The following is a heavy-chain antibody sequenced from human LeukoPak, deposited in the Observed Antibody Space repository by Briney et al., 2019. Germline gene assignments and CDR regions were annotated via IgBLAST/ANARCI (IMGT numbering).Heavy chain of an antibody. V-gene: IGHV1-46*01. CDR2: INPSGGST. Sequence: ASVKVSCKASGYTFASYYMHWVRQAPGQGLEWMGIINPSGGSTSYAQKFQGRVTMTRDTSTSTAYMELRSLRSDDTAVYYCARVGWGSPHVDYWGQGTLVTVSS. CDR3: ARVGWGSPHVDY. CDR1: GYTFASYY. D-gene: IGHD1-26*01. J-gene: IGHJ4*02.